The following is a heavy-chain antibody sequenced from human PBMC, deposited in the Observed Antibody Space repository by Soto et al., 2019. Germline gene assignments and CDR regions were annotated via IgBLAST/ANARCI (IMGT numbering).Heavy chain of an antibody. J-gene: IGHJ4*02. CDR2: IRSKAYGGTT. CDR3: ARACSLQWLVPEDY. Sequence: EVQLVESGGGLVQPGRSLRLSCTASGFTFGDYAMSWFRQPPGKGLEWVGFIRSKAYGGTTEYAASVKGRFTISRDDSKSIAYLQMNSLKTEDTAVFYCARACSLQWLVPEDYWGQGTLVTVSS. CDR1: GFTFGDYA. V-gene: IGHV3-49*03. D-gene: IGHD6-19*01.